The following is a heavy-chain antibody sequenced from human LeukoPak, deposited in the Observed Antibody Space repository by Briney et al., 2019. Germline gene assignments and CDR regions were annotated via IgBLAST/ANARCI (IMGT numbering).Heavy chain of an antibody. V-gene: IGHV3-21*01. CDR2: ISSSSYI. Sequence: GGSLRLSCAASGFTFSSYSMNWVRQAPGKGLEWVSSISSSSYIYYADSVKGRFTISRDNAKNSLYLQMNSLRAEDTAVYYCARARSEPGSYLDYWGQGTLVTVSS. CDR3: ARARSEPGSYLDY. D-gene: IGHD1-26*01. CDR1: GFTFSSYS. J-gene: IGHJ4*02.